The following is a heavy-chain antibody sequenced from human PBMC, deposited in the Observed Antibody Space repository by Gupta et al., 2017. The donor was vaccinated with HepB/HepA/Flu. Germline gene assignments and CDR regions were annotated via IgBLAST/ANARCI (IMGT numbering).Heavy chain of an antibody. Sequence: QLQLQESGPGLVKPSETLSLTCTVSGGSISSSSYYWGWVRQPPGKGLEWIGSIYYTENTYYNPSLKSRVTISIDTSKNRFALKLSSVTAADTAVYFCAKMDYDHYRYGMDVWGQGTTVTVSS. J-gene: IGHJ6*02. CDR1: GGSISSSSYY. V-gene: IGHV4-39*01. CDR2: IYYTENT. CDR3: AKMDYDHYRYGMDV. D-gene: IGHD3-22*01.